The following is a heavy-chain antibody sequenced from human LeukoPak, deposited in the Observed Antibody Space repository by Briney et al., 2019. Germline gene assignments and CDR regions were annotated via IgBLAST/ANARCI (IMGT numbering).Heavy chain of an antibody. V-gene: IGHV3-30*03. D-gene: IGHD4-17*01. J-gene: IGHJ4*02. CDR2: ISYDGSNK. Sequence: QPGGSLRLSCAASGYTFSSYSMNWVRQAPGKGLEWVAVISYDGSNKYYADSVKGRFTISRDNSKNTLYLQMNSLRAEDTAVYYCARDYGDRLFDYWGQGTLVTVSS. CDR3: ARDYGDRLFDY. CDR1: GYTFSSYS.